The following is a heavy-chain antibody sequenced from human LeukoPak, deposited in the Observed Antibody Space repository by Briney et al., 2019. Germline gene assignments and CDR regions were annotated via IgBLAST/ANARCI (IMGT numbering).Heavy chain of an antibody. CDR1: GFTFSSYA. Sequence: GGSLRLSCAASGFTFSSYAMHWVRQAPGKGLEWVAVISYDGSNKYYADSVKGRFTISGDNSKNTLYLQMNSLRAEDTAVYYCARGAYYYDSSGYYWGQGTLVTVSS. V-gene: IGHV3-30-3*01. D-gene: IGHD3-22*01. CDR3: ARGAYYYDSSGYY. CDR2: ISYDGSNK. J-gene: IGHJ4*02.